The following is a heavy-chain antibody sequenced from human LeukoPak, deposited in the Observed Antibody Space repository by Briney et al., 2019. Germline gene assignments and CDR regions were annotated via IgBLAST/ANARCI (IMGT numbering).Heavy chain of an antibody. J-gene: IGHJ4*02. CDR2: ISSSSSYI. Sequence: GGSLRLSCAASGFTFSSYSMNWVRQAPGKGLEWVSSISSSSSYIHYADSVKGRFTISRDNAKNSLYLQMNSLRAEDTAVYYCARATPYGDYGDYWGQGTLVTVSS. CDR1: GFTFSSYS. D-gene: IGHD4-17*01. CDR3: ARATPYGDYGDY. V-gene: IGHV3-21*01.